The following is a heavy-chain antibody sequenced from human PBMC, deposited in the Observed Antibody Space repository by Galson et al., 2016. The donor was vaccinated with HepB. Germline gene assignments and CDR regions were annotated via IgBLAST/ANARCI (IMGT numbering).Heavy chain of an antibody. CDR2: TSHRGST. Sequence: SETLFLTCAVYGGPFSAYSWNWIRQPPGGGLEWIGETSHRGSTNYSPSLQSRVTISVDTSKNQFSLKLTSVTAADTAVYYCASSSNWYIFDYWGPGSLVSVSS. CDR3: ASSSNWYIFDY. J-gene: IGHJ4*02. D-gene: IGHD6-13*01. CDR1: GGPFSAYS. V-gene: IGHV4-34*01.